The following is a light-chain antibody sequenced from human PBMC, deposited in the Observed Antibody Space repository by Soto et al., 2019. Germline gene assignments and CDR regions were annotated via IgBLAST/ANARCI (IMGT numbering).Light chain of an antibody. CDR2: DAS. J-gene: IGKJ2*01. Sequence: IVLTQSPATLSLSPGERATLSCRASQSVSSYLAWYQQKPGQATRLLIYDASNRATGIPARFSGSGSGTDFTLTISSLEPEDFAVYYCQQRSNWPRYTFGQGTKLEIK. V-gene: IGKV3-11*01. CDR1: QSVSSY. CDR3: QQRSNWPRYT.